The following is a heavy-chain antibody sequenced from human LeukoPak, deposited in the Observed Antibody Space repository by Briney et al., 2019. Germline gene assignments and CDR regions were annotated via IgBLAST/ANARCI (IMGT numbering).Heavy chain of an antibody. CDR1: GGSISSYY. Sequence: SETLSLTCTVSGGSISSYYWSWIRQSPGKGLECIGYIHYTGSTNCNPSLKSRVTISVETSKNQLKSVTAADTAVYYCARGGYYGSGNDFRFDPWGQGTLVTVSS. V-gene: IGHV4-59*01. CDR2: IHYTGST. D-gene: IGHD3-10*01. J-gene: IGHJ5*02. CDR3: ARGGYYGSGNDFRFDP.